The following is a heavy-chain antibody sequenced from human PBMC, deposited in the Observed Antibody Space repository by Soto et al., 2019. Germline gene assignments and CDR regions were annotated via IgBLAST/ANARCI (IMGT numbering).Heavy chain of an antibody. Sequence: PGGSLRLSCAASGFTFSSYAMSWVRQAPGKGLEWVSAISGSGGSTYYADSVKGRFTISRDNSKNTLYLQMNSLRAEDTAVYYCANLASVGAPRGLTGRQDFDYWGQGTLVTVSS. V-gene: IGHV3-23*01. D-gene: IGHD1-26*01. J-gene: IGHJ4*02. CDR1: GFTFSSYA. CDR3: ANLASVGAPRGLTGRQDFDY. CDR2: ISGSGGST.